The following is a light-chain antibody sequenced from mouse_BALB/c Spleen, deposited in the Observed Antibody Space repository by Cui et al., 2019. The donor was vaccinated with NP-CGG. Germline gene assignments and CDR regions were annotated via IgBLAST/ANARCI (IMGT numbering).Light chain of an antibody. V-gene: IGLV1*01. CDR2: GTN. CDR1: TGAVTTSNY. J-gene: IGLJ1*01. CDR3: ALWYGNHWV. Sequence: QAVVTQESALTTSPGETVTLTCRSSTGAVTTSNYANWVQEKPDHLFTGLIGGTNNRAPGVPARFSGSLIGDKAALTITGAQTEDEAIYFCALWYGNHWVFGGGTKLTV.